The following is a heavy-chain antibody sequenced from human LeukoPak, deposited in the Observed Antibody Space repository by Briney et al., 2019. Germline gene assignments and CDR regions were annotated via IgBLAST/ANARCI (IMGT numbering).Heavy chain of an antibody. Sequence: GGSLRLSCAASGFTFSSYGMHWVRQAPGKGLEWVADISYDGNNKYYADSVKGRFTISRDNSKNTLYLQMDNLRAGDTAVYYCAKYQRQWLPKGGFDYWGQGTLVTVSS. V-gene: IGHV3-30*18. CDR3: AKYQRQWLPKGGFDY. CDR2: ISYDGNNK. CDR1: GFTFSSYG. J-gene: IGHJ4*02. D-gene: IGHD6-19*01.